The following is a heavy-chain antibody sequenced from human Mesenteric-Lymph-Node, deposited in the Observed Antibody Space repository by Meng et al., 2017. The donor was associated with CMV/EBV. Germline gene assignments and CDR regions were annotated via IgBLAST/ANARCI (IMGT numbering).Heavy chain of an antibody. CDR1: GLTFGSYG. D-gene: IGHD3-10*01. Sequence: SGLTFGSYGMHWVRQAPGKGLEWVAVIWYDGSNKYYADSVKGRFTISRDNSKNTLYLQMNSLRAEDTAVYYCAKTGEGSVRGVTLDDYWGQGTLVTVSS. J-gene: IGHJ4*02. CDR2: IWYDGSNK. V-gene: IGHV3-33*06. CDR3: AKTGEGSVRGVTLDDY.